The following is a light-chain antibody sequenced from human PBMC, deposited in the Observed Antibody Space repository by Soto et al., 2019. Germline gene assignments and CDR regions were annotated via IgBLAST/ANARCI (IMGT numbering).Light chain of an antibody. CDR1: QSISSS. V-gene: IGKV3-15*01. CDR3: QQYNAWPGT. CDR2: GAS. Sequence: EIAMTQSPATLSLSPGQRATLSCRASQSISSSLTWYQQKPGQAPRLLIYGASTRATGIPARFSGSGSGTHFTLTISSLQSEDFGTYYCQQYNAWPGTFGQGTNVDI. J-gene: IGKJ1*01.